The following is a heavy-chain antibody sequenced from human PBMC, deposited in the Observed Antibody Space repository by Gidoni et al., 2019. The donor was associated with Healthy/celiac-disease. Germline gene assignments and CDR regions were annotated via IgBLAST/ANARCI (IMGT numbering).Heavy chain of an antibody. V-gene: IGHV3-21*01. CDR2: ISSSSSYI. Sequence: EVQLVESGGGRVKPGGSLRLSCAASGFTFSSYSMNWVRQAPGKGLEWVSSISSSSSYIYYADSVKCRFTISRDNAKNSLYLQMNSLRAEDTAVYYCAREDVVVVPAANPLDYWGQGTLVTVSS. CDR1: GFTFSSYS. J-gene: IGHJ4*02. D-gene: IGHD2-2*01. CDR3: AREDVVVVPAANPLDY.